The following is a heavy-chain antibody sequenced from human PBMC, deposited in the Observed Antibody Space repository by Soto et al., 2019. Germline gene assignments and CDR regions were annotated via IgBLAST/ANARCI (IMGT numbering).Heavy chain of an antibody. D-gene: IGHD3-10*01. CDR1: GFTFSSYS. CDR2: ISSSSSYI. Sequence: EVQLVESGGGLVKPGGSLRLSCAASGFTFSSYSMNWVRQAPGKGLEWVSSISSSSSYIYYADSVKGRFTMSRDNAKNSLYRQMNSLRAEDTAVYYCAIPDYYGSGSYRYWGQGTLVTVSS. J-gene: IGHJ4*02. CDR3: AIPDYYGSGSYRY. V-gene: IGHV3-21*01.